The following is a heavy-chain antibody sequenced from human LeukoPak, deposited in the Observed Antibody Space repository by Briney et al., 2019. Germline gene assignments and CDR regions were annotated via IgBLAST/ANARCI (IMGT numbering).Heavy chain of an antibody. CDR3: ARIVRFGEFQFDY. CDR1: GGSISSGDFH. Sequence: PSQTLSLTCIVSGGSISSGDFHWSWVRQPPGKGLEWIGYIYYTGRTYYNPSLKSRVTISVDTSKNQFSLKVNSVTAADTAVYYCARIVRFGEFQFDYRGQGTLVTVSS. V-gene: IGHV4-30-4*01. D-gene: IGHD3-10*01. J-gene: IGHJ4*02. CDR2: IYYTGRT.